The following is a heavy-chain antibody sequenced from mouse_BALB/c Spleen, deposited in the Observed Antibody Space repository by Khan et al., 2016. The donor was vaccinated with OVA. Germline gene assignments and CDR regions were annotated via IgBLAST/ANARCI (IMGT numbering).Heavy chain of an antibody. CDR1: GFSLTSYG. J-gene: IGHJ3*01. D-gene: IGHD1-2*01. CDR3: ASDTTATPY. CDR2: IWGGGSK. Sequence: QVQLKESGPGLVAPSQSLSITCTVSGFSLTSYGVHWVRQPPGKGLEWLGIIWGGGSKNYNSALMSRLSISKDNSKSQVFLKMNSLQTDDTAMYYCASDTTATPYWGQGTLVTVSA. V-gene: IGHV2-9*02.